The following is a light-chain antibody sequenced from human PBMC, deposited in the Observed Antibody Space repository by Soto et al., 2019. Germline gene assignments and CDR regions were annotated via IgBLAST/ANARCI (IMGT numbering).Light chain of an antibody. CDR1: QSVGRDY. CDR2: AAS. CDR3: QQYASSPLT. Sequence: EIVLTQSPATLSLSPGERATLSCGASQSVGRDYLAWYQLKPGLAPRLLIHAASIRATGIPDRFSGSGSGTYFTLIISRLEPEDFAVYFCQQYASSPLTFGGGTEVEIK. V-gene: IGKV3D-20*01. J-gene: IGKJ4*01.